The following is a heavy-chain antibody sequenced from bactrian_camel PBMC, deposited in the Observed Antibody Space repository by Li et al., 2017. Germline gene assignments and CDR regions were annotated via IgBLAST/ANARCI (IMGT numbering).Heavy chain of an antibody. CDR1: GATWSVAR. Sequence: VQLVESGGGSVQAGGALRLSCAVSGATWSVARMGWFRQAPGKEREGVATIDSDGTSTYADSVRGRFTISKDNAKNTLYLQMNYLEPEDTGMYFCAADLFPTSVCNPARPLVGVWGQGTQVTVS. D-gene: IGHD1*01. J-gene: IGHJ6*01. V-gene: IGHV3S53*01. CDR2: IDSDGTS. CDR3: AADLFPTSVCNPARPLVGV.